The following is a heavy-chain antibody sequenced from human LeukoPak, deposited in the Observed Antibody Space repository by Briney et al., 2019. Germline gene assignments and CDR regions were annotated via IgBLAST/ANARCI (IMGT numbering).Heavy chain of an antibody. CDR1: GYSFTSYW. Sequence: PGEPLKISCKGSGYSFTSYWIGWVRQMPGKGLEWMGIIYPGDSDTRYSPSFQGQVTISADKSISTAYLQWSSLKASDTAMYYCARLGSEYYDFWSGYYPTSNWFDPWGQGTLVTVSS. CDR2: IYPGDSDT. D-gene: IGHD3-3*01. V-gene: IGHV5-51*01. CDR3: ARLGSEYYDFWSGYYPTSNWFDP. J-gene: IGHJ5*02.